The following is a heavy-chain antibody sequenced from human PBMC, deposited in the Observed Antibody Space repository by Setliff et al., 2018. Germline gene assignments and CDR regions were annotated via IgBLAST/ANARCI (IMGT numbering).Heavy chain of an antibody. V-gene: IGHV1-8*01. CDR3: VREHEDTTLIVVPIRGGYFDL. J-gene: IGHJ2*01. D-gene: IGHD3-22*01. Sequence: ASVKVSCKASGYNFKNYAINWVRQATGQGLEWMGWMDPKTGDTGFAQKFQGRVTITSDTSINTVYLDLSGLKSDDTAVYFCVREHEDTTLIVVPIRGGYFDLWGPETLLVTVSS. CDR1: GYNFKNYA. CDR2: MDPKTGDT.